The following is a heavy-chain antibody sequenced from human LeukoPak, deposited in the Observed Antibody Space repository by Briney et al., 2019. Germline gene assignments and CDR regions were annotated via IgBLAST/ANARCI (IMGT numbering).Heavy chain of an antibody. CDR1: GASVSSTDYS. J-gene: IGHJ4*02. V-gene: IGHV4-61*02. CDR3: AADPLWSAGAY. Sequence: SETLSLTCTVSGASVSSTDYSWSWIRQPAGKGPEWIGRMSMSGTSNYNPSLKSRVTISADTSKNQFFLKFSSVTAADTAMYYCAADPLWSAGAYWGQGMLVTVSS. CDR2: MSMSGTS. D-gene: IGHD2-21*01.